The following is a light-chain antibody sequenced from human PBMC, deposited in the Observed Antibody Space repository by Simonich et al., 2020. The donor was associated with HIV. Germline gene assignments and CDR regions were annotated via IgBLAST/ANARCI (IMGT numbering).Light chain of an antibody. V-gene: IGLV4-69*01. Sequence: QLVLTQSPSASASLGASVRLTCTLSSGHSRYDIAWHQQQPGKGPRYLRKVDSDGSHSKGDGIPDRFSGSSYGAERYLTISSLQSEDEADYYCQTWGAGAGANWVFGGGTKLTVL. J-gene: IGLJ3*02. CDR1: SGHSRYD. CDR2: VDSDGSH. CDR3: QTWGAGAGANWV.